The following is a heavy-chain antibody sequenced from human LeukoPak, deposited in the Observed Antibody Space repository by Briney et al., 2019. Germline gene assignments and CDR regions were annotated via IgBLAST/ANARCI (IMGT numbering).Heavy chain of an antibody. J-gene: IGHJ4*02. V-gene: IGHV4-59*01. CDR1: GGSMRNYY. D-gene: IGHD2-2*01. CDR3: ARGWASSWYYFDF. CDR2: TYDSGSS. Sequence: PSETLSLTCAVSGGSMRNYYWSWIRQPPGKGLEWIGYTYDSGSSGYNPSLRSRVSISIDTSKNQFSLNLSSVTAADTAVYYCARGWASSWYYFDFWAREPWSPSPQ.